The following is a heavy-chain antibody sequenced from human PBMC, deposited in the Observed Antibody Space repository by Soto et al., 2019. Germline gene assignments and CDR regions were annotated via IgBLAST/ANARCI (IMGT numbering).Heavy chain of an antibody. CDR1: GYTFTSYA. V-gene: IGHV1-18*04. CDR3: ARDQTVLDY. CDR2: ISAYSGNT. J-gene: IGHJ4*02. D-gene: IGHD4-17*01. Sequence: QVQLVQSGAEVKKPGASVKVSCKASGYTFTSYAFNWVRQAPGQGLEWMGWISAYSGNTNYAQKFQGRVTMTTDTSTSTAYMELRSLRSDDKAGYYCARDQTVLDYWGQGTLVTVSS.